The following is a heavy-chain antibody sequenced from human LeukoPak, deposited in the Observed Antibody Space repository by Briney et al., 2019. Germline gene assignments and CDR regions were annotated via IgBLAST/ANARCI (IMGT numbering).Heavy chain of an antibody. CDR3: ARGWDYMDV. Sequence: GGSLRLSCAASGIIFSSYGMSWVRQAPGKGLEWVANIKQDGSEKYYVDSVKGRFTISRDNAKNSLYLQMNSLRAEDTAVYYCARGWDYMDVWGKGTTVTVSS. J-gene: IGHJ6*03. CDR2: IKQDGSEK. CDR1: GIIFSSYG. D-gene: IGHD6-13*01. V-gene: IGHV3-7*01.